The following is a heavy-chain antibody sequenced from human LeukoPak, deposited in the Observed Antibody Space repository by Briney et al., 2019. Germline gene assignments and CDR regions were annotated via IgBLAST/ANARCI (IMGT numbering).Heavy chain of an antibody. CDR1: GYSFTSYW. CDR3: ARQYCSSTSCFPFDH. CDR2: IYPGDSDT. Sequence: GESLKISCKGSGYSFTSYWIGWVRQMPGKGLEWMGIIYPGDSDTRYSPSFQGQVTISADKSISTAYLQWSSLKASDTAMYYCARQYCSSTSCFPFDHWGQGTLVTVSS. D-gene: IGHD2-2*01. V-gene: IGHV5-51*01. J-gene: IGHJ4*02.